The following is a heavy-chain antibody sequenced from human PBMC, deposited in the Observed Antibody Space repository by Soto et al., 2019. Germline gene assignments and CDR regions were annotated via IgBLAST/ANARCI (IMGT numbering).Heavy chain of an antibody. D-gene: IGHD6-19*01. CDR1: GYMFTGYY. J-gene: IGHJ6*03. CDR3: TRGTITVTGTSPPWVNLIMD. CDR2: INPNSGVT. V-gene: IGHV1-2*04. Sequence: ASVKVSCKASGYMFTGYYLHWVRQAPGQGLEWMGWINPNSGVTNYAQNFQHWVTMTRDTSISTAYMELSRLKSDDTAVYYCTRGTITVTGTSPPWVNLIMD.